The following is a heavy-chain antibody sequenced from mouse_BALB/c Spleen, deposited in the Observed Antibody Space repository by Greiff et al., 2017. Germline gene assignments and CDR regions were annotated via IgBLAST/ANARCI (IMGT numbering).Heavy chain of an antibody. D-gene: IGHD2-14*01. V-gene: IGHV5-17*02. Sequence: EVQRVESGGGLVQPGGSRKLSCAAPGFTFSSFGMHWVRQAPEKGLEWVAYISSGSSTIYYADTVKGRFTISRDNPKNTLFLQMTSLRSEDTAMYYCAREAAYYRYGWYFDVWGAGTTVTVSS. CDR2: ISSGSSTI. CDR1: GFTFSSFG. J-gene: IGHJ1*01. CDR3: AREAAYYRYGWYFDV.